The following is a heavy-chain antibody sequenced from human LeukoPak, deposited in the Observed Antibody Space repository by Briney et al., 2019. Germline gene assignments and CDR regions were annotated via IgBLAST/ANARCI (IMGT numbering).Heavy chain of an antibody. CDR3: ARGGSMVY. V-gene: IGHV3-30-3*01. J-gene: IGHJ4*02. Sequence: PGGSLRLFCAASGFTFSSYAMHWVRQAPGKGLEWVAVISYDGSNKYYADSVKGRFTISRDNSKNTLYLQMNSLRAEDTAVYYCARGGSMVYWGQGTLVTVSS. CDR1: GFTFSSYA. D-gene: IGHD2-2*01. CDR2: ISYDGSNK.